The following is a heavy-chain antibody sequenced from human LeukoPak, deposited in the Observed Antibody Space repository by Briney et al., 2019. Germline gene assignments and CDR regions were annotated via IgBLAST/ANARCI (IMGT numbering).Heavy chain of an antibody. Sequence: SSVKDSSKASGYTFTSYGISWVRQAPGQGLERMGWIFDSNGKTNYETKLQGRITMTTDTDTSQAYLDLRSLRAYKTAAHHCARDTWRHGVATTINWFDPWGQGNLVTVSS. J-gene: IGHJ5*02. V-gene: IGHV1-18*01. D-gene: IGHD5-12*01. CDR1: GYTFTSYG. CDR2: IFDSNGKT. CDR3: ARDTWRHGVATTINWFDP.